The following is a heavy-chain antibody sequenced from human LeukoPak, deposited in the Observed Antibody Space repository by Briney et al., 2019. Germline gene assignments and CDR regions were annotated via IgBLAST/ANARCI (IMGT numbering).Heavy chain of an antibody. CDR3: ARGSSGYDRDAFDL. V-gene: IGHV4-39*01. CDR2: FYYGGGT. J-gene: IGHJ3*01. D-gene: IGHD5-12*01. CDR1: GASISSDNYY. Sequence: SETLSLTCTVSGASISSDNYYWGWIRQPPGKGLEWIGSFYYGGGTFYNASLKSRLTMSVDMSENQFSLKLTSVTATDTAVYYCARGSSGYDRDAFDLWGQGTMVTVSS.